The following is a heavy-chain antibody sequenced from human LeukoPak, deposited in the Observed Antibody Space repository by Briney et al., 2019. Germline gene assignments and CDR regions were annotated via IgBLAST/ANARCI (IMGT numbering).Heavy chain of an antibody. Sequence: PGGSLRLSRAASGFTFSSYAMSWVRQAPGKGLEWVSAISGSGGSTYYADSVKGRFTISRDNSKNTLYLQMSSLRVDDTAVYYCAKAASSSWPSYYYGMDVWGQGTTVTVSS. CDR2: ISGSGGST. J-gene: IGHJ6*02. CDR3: AKAASSSWPSYYYGMDV. V-gene: IGHV3-23*01. CDR1: GFTFSSYA. D-gene: IGHD6-13*01.